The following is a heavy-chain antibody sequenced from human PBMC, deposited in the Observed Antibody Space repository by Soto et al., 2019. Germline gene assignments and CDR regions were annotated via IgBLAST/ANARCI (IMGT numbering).Heavy chain of an antibody. V-gene: IGHV1-18*04. CDR3: ARSPAATGTSWLDS. CDR1: GYTFTKYG. J-gene: IGHJ5*01. Sequence: ASVKVSCKASGYTFTKYGITLVRQAPGEGLEWMGWISGYNGHTKYAQKVQGRVTMTTATSTSTAYMELRSMRSDDTAVFYCARSPAATGTSWLDSWGQGTLVTVSS. D-gene: IGHD6-13*01. CDR2: ISGYNGHT.